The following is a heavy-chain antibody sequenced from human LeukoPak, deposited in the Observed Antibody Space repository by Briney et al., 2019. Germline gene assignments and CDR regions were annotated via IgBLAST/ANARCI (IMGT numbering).Heavy chain of an antibody. V-gene: IGHV5-51*01. J-gene: IGHJ3*01. D-gene: IGHD3-9*01. Sequence: GESLKISCKGSGYSFTSYWIGWVRQMPGKGLEWMGIIYPGDSDTRYSPSFQGQVTISADKSISTAYLQWSSLKASDTAMYYCARRGPGYDILTGYYFPWGQGTMVTVSS. CDR3: ARRGPGYDILTGYYFP. CDR1: GYSFTSYW. CDR2: IYPGDSDT.